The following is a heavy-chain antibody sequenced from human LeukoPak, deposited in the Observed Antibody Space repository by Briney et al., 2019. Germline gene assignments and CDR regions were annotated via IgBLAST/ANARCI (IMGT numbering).Heavy chain of an antibody. D-gene: IGHD1-26*01. CDR3: ARDRGIVGAAGDYYYYMDV. Sequence: SETLSLTCTVSGDSISSGSYYWSWIRQPAGKGLEWIGRIYTSGSTNYNPSLKSRVTISLDTSNNQFSLKLSSVTAADTAVYYCARDRGIVGAAGDYYYYMDVWGKGTTVTISS. CDR2: IYTSGST. V-gene: IGHV4-61*02. J-gene: IGHJ6*03. CDR1: GDSISSGSYY.